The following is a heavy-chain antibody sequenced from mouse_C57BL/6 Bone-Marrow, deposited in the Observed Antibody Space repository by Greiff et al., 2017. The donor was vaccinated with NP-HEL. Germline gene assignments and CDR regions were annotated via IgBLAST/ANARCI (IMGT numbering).Heavy chain of an antibody. D-gene: IGHD2-1*01. Sequence: EVQGVESGGDLVKPGGSLKLSCAASGFTFSSYGMSWVRQTPDKRLEWVATISSGGSYTYDPDSVKGGFTISIDNAKNTLYLQMSRLKSEDTAMYYCARHGYCGNYGAMDYWGQGTSVTVSS. J-gene: IGHJ4*01. V-gene: IGHV5-6*01. CDR1: GFTFSSYG. CDR2: ISSGGSYT. CDR3: ARHGYCGNYGAMDY.